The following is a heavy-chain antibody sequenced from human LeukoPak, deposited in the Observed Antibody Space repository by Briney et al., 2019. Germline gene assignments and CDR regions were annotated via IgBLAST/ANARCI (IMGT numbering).Heavy chain of an antibody. CDR1: GGSISSGGYS. J-gene: IGHJ3*02. Sequence: PSQTLSLTCAVSGGSISSGGYSWSWIRQPPGKGLEWIGYTYHSGSTYYNPSLKSRVTISVDRFKNQFSLKLSSVTAADTAVYYCARGDSSSSRRAHDAFDIWGQGTMVTVSS. D-gene: IGHD6-6*01. CDR3: ARGDSSSSRRAHDAFDI. CDR2: TYHSGST. V-gene: IGHV4-30-2*01.